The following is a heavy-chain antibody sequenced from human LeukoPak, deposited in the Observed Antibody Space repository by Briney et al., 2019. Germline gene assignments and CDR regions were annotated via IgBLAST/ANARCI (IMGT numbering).Heavy chain of an antibody. CDR1: GFTFSSYG. CDR2: ISYDGSNK. V-gene: IGHV3-30*18. Sequence: GRSLRLSCAASGFTFSSYGMHWVRQAPGKGLEWVAVISYDGSNKYYADSVKGRFTISRDNSKNTLYLQMNSLRAEDTAVYYCAKDPHYDILTGYYHTDAFDIWGQGTMVTVSS. D-gene: IGHD3-9*01. J-gene: IGHJ3*02. CDR3: AKDPHYDILTGYYHTDAFDI.